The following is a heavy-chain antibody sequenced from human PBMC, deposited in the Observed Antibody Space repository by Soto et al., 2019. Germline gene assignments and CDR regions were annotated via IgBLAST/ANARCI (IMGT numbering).Heavy chain of an antibody. D-gene: IGHD2-2*01. CDR1: GGSISSSNW. CDR2: IYHSGST. Sequence: SETLSLTCAVSGGSISSSNWWSWVRQPPGKGLEWIGEIYHSGSTNYNPSLKSRVTISVDKSKNQFSLKLSSVTAADTAVYYCARASTYCSSTSCYVGGYYYYGMDVWGQGTTVTVSS. J-gene: IGHJ6*02. V-gene: IGHV4-4*02. CDR3: ARASTYCSSTSCYVGGYYYYGMDV.